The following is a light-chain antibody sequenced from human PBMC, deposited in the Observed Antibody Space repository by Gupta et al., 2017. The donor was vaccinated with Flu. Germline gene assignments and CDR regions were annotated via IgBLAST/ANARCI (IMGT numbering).Light chain of an antibody. V-gene: IGLV1-44*01. J-gene: IGLJ1*01. CDR3: AAWDDSLNGHYV. CDR1: SSNIGSNT. Sequence: QSVLAQPPSASGNPGQRVTISCSGRSSNIGSNTVNWYQQVPGTAPKLLIYGNNQRPSGVPDRFSGSKSGASASLAISGLQSEDEADYYCAAWDDSLNGHYVFGTGTKVTVL. CDR2: GNN.